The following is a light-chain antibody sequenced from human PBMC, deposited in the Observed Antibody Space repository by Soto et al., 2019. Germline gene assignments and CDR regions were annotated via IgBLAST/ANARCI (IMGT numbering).Light chain of an antibody. Sequence: QSVLTQPASVSGSPGQSITISCTGTSSDVGLYDYVSWYQQHPGKAPQLMIYAVSNRPSGVSNRFSASKSGNTASLLISGLQDEEEADYYCSSYTSDSSYVFGSGTKVTV. J-gene: IGLJ1*01. CDR2: AVS. CDR3: SSYTSDSSYV. CDR1: SSDVGLYDY. V-gene: IGLV2-14*01.